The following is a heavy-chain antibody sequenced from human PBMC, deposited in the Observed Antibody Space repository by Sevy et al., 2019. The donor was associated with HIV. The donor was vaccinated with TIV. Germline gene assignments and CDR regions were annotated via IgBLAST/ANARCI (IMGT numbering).Heavy chain of an antibody. V-gene: IGHV1-24*01. D-gene: IGHD2-15*01. CDR2: FDPEDGET. Sequence: ASVKVSCKVSGYTLTELSMHWVRQAPGKGLEWMGGFDPEDGETIYAQKFQGRVTMTEDTSTDTAYMELSSLRSEDTAVYYCATDHCSGGSSLSAFDIRGQGTMVTVSS. CDR1: GYTLTELS. J-gene: IGHJ3*02. CDR3: ATDHCSGGSSLSAFDI.